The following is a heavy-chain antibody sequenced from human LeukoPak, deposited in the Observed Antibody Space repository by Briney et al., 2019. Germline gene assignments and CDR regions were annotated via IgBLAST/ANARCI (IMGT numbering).Heavy chain of an antibody. CDR3: ARGLGGYYEDY. V-gene: IGHV1-2*02. CDR1: GYTFTSYY. Sequence: ASVKLSCKASGYTFTSYYLHWVRRAPGQGLEWMGWININSDGTKYAQKFQGRVTMTRDTSINIAYMELSRLTSDDTAAYYCARGLGGYYEDYWGQGTLVTVSS. D-gene: IGHD3-3*01. J-gene: IGHJ4*02. CDR2: ININSDGT.